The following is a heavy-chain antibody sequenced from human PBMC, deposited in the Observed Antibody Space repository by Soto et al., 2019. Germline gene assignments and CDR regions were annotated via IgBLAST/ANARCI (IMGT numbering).Heavy chain of an antibody. V-gene: IGHV5-51*01. CDR2: IYPGDSDT. CDR1: GYSFTSYW. D-gene: IGHD2-21*02. Sequence: GESLKISCKGSGYSFTSYWIGWVRQMPGKGLEWMGIIYPGDSDTRYSPSFQGQVTISADKSISTAYLQWSSLKASDTAMYYCARHSEVGGRGGVVTAIDYWGQGTLVTVSS. J-gene: IGHJ4*02. CDR3: ARHSEVGGRGGVVTAIDY.